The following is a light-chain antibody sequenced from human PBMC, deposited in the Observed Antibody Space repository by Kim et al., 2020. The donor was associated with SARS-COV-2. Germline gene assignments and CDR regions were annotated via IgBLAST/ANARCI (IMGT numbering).Light chain of an antibody. Sequence: ASVGDRVTITCQANQDIGNYLNWYQQKPGKAPNLLIYDASNLEAGVPSRFSGSGSGADFTFTISSLQPEDIATYYCQQYDTLPITFGGGTKVDIK. CDR1: QDIGNY. CDR3: QQYDTLPIT. V-gene: IGKV1-33*01. CDR2: DAS. J-gene: IGKJ4*01.